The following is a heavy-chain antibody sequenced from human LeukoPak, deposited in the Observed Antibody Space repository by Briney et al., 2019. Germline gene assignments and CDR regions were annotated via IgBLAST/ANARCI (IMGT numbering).Heavy chain of an antibody. Sequence: GGSLRLSCAASGFTFNAFAMSWVRQAPGRGLEWVSAIGGGGGATFYADSVRGRFAISRDNSKNMLYLQMNSLRAEDSAVYYCAKTSGGNYWGQGTLVTVSS. CDR3: AKTSGGNY. CDR1: GFTFNAFA. CDR2: IGGGGGAT. J-gene: IGHJ4*02. V-gene: IGHV3-23*01. D-gene: IGHD2-15*01.